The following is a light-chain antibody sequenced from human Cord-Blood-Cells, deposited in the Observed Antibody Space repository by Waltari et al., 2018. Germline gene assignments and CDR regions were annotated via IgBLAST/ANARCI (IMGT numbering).Light chain of an antibody. J-gene: IGKJ2*01. V-gene: IGKV3-11*01. Sequence: EIVLTQSPATLSLSPGERATLSCRASQSVSSYLAWYQQKPGQAPRLLIYDASKRAKGLPARFSGSGSGTDFTLTISSLEPEDFVVYYCQQRSNWPPYTFGQGTKLEIK. CDR3: QQRSNWPPYT. CDR2: DAS. CDR1: QSVSSY.